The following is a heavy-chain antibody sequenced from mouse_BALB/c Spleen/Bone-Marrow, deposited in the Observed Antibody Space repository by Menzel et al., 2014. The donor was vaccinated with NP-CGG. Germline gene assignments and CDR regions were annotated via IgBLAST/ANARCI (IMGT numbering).Heavy chain of an antibody. J-gene: IGHJ2*01. CDR2: IYPGDGDT. CDR1: GYTFTSCW. CDR3: ARGAPFDY. V-gene: IGHV1-87*01. Sequence: VKLQESGAELARPGASVKLSCKASGYTFTSCWMQWVKQRPGQGLEWIGAIYPGDGDTTHTQKFKGKATLTAGKSSSTAYMQLSSLASEDSAVYYCARGAPFDYWGQGTTLTVSS.